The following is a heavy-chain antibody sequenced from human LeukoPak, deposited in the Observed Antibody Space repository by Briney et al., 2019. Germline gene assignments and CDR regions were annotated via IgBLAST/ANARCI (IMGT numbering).Heavy chain of an antibody. J-gene: IGHJ6*04. CDR1: GFTFSSYE. V-gene: IGHV3-48*03. CDR3: ARGPRTGYCSGGSCYYYYGMDV. Sequence: GGSLRLSCAASGFTFSSYETNWVRQAPGKGLEWVSYISSSGSTIYYADSVKGRFTISRDNAKNSLYLQMNSLRAEDTAVYYCARGPRTGYCSGGSCYYYYGMDVWGKGTTVTVSS. D-gene: IGHD2-15*01. CDR2: ISSSGSTI.